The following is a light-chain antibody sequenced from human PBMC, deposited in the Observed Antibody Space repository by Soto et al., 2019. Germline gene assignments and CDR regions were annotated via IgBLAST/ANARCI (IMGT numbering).Light chain of an antibody. CDR3: QQHDILPIT. J-gene: IGKJ5*01. CDR1: QSVSSN. Sequence: VLTQSPGTLSLSPGESATLSCRASQSVSSNLAWYQQEPGQAPRLLISGASRRATGIPDRFSGAGSGTDFTLTISRLEPEDFALYYCQQHDILPITFGQGTRVDIK. CDR2: GAS. V-gene: IGKV3-20*01.